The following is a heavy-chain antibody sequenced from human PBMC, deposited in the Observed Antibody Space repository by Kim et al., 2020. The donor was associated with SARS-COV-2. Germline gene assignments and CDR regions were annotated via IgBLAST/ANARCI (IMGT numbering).Heavy chain of an antibody. CDR2: IWYDGSNK. D-gene: IGHD3-10*01. Sequence: GGSLRLSCAASGFTFSSYGMHWVRQAPGKGLEWVAVIWYDGSNKYYADSVKGRFTISRDISKNTLYLQMNSLRAEDTAVYYCASQYYYGSGSYSTLYYYYGMDVWGQGTTVTVSS. CDR3: ASQYYYGSGSYSTLYYYYGMDV. CDR1: GFTFSSYG. V-gene: IGHV3-33*01. J-gene: IGHJ6*02.